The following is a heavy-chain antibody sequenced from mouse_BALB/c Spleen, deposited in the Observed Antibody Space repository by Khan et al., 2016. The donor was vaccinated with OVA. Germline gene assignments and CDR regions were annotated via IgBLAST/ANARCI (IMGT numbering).Heavy chain of an antibody. V-gene: IGHV3-2*02. CDR3: ARGRAY. CDR2: ITSSGST. Sequence: EVQLQESGPGLVKPSQSLSLTCTVTGYSITSDYAWNWLRQFPGNKLEWMGYITSSGSTSYIPSLKSRISITRDTSKNQFFLQLNAVTSEDTATYYCARGRAYWGQGTLVTVSA. J-gene: IGHJ3*01. CDR1: GYSITSDYA. D-gene: IGHD3-3*01.